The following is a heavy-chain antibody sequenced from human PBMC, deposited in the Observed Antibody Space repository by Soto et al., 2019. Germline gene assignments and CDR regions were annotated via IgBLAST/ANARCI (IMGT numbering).Heavy chain of an antibody. D-gene: IGHD3-10*01. Sequence: GESLKISCKGSGYNFISYWIGWVRQMPGKGLEWMGIIYPGDSDTTYSPSFEGQVTISVDRSITTAYLQWSSLKASDTAMYYCARQAYYGSGNYYSDFWGQGTLVTAPQ. CDR1: GYNFISYW. J-gene: IGHJ4*02. V-gene: IGHV5-51*01. CDR3: ARQAYYGSGNYYSDF. CDR2: IYPGDSDT.